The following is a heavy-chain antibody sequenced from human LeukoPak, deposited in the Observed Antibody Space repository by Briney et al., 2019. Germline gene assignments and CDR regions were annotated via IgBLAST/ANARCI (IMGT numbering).Heavy chain of an antibody. CDR1: GFTFSSYW. V-gene: IGHV3-74*01. CDR3: ARGNYYGMDV. CDR2: INSDGTTT. Sequence: GGSLRLSCAASGFTFSSYWMHWVRQAPGKGPLWVSRINSDGTTTYYADSVKGRFTISRDNAKNTLYLQVNSLRAEDTAVYYCARGNYYGMDVWGQGTTVTVSS. J-gene: IGHJ6*02.